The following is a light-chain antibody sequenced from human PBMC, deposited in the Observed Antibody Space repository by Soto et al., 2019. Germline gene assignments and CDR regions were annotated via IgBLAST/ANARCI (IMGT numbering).Light chain of an antibody. CDR2: DAS. Sequence: EIVMTQSPATRFVSAGERATFSCRASQSVSSNLAWYQQKPGQAPRLLIYDASSLESGVPSRFSGSGSGTEFPLTISSLQPDYFATDYCQQYNSYSTFSQGTKVDI. CDR1: QSVSSN. V-gene: IGKV3-15*01. J-gene: IGKJ1*01. CDR3: QQYNSYST.